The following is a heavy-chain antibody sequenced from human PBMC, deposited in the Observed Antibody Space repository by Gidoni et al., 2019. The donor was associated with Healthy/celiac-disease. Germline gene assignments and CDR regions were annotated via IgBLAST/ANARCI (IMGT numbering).Heavy chain of an antibody. CDR1: GFTFSSYD. Sequence: EVQLVESGGGLVQPGGSLRLSCAASGFTFSSYDMHWVRQATGKGLEWVSAIGTAVDTYYPGSVKGRFTISRENAKNSLYLQMNSLRAGDTAVYYCARGPGWVQAGEEGFYYYMDVWGKGTTVTVSS. V-gene: IGHV3-13*04. J-gene: IGHJ6*03. D-gene: IGHD1-1*01. CDR2: IGTAVDT. CDR3: ARGPGWVQAGEEGFYYYMDV.